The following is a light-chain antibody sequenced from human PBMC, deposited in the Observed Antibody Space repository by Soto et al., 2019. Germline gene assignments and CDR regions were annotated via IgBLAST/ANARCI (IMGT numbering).Light chain of an antibody. V-gene: IGLV1-40*01. CDR2: SNI. Sequence: SVLTQPPSMSGAPGQRVTISCTGSGSDIGAGYDVHWYQQFPGTAPKLLIYSNINRPSGVPDRFSGSKSGTSASLAITGLQAEDEADYYCQSYDSSLGGSKGVFGGGTKLTVL. J-gene: IGLJ3*02. CDR3: QSYDSSLGGSKGV. CDR1: GSDIGAGYD.